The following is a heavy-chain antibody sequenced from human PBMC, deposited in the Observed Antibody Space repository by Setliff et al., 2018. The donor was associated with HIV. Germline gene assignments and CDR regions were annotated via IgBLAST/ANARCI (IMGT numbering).Heavy chain of an antibody. D-gene: IGHD6-13*01. CDR3: ARRRIAAVFDL. CDR1: GDSISNANFY. CDR2: VSSSGST. J-gene: IGHJ4*02. Sequence: SETLSLTCTVSGDSISNANFYWTWIRQPPGKGLEWIGSVSSSGSTYSNPSLKSRVTMSVDTSKNQFSLSLNYVTVADTAVFFCARRRIAAVFDLWGQGVLVTVSS. V-gene: IGHV4-39*07.